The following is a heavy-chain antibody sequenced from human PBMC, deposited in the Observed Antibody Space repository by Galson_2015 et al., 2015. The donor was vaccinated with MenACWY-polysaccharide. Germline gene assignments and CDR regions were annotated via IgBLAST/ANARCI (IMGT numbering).Heavy chain of an antibody. CDR3: VRDHKGGWNGYVYDI. V-gene: IGHV3-11*01. CDR1: GFTFSNFY. CDR2: ISSSAITM. Sequence: SLRLSCAASGFTFSNFYMSWVRQAPGKGLEWLSYISSSAITMYYADSVKGRFTISRDNAQNALYLQMNSLRADDTAVYFCVRDHKGGWNGYVYDIRGRGTKVNVSA. J-gene: IGHJ3*02. D-gene: IGHD1-1*01.